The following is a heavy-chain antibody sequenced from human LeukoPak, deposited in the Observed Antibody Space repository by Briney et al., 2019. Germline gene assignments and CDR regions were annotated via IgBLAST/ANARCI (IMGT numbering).Heavy chain of an antibody. J-gene: IGHJ5*02. Sequence: GGSLRLSCAASGFTFSGYSMNWVRQAPGKGLEWVSSISSSNSYIYYADSVKGRFTVSRDNAKSSLYLQMNSLRAEDTAVYYCARDQGVDGVDLWGQGTLVTVSS. CDR1: GFTFSGYS. CDR3: ARDQGVDGVDL. CDR2: ISSSNSYI. V-gene: IGHV3-21*01. D-gene: IGHD5-12*01.